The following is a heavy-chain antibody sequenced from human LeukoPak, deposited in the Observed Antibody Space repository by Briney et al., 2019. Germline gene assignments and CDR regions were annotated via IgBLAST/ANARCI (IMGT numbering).Heavy chain of an antibody. D-gene: IGHD1-26*01. J-gene: IGHJ4*02. CDR1: GYTFTGYY. CDR3: ARDSYSGSYNY. Sequence: GASVKVSCKASGYTFTGYYMHWVRQAPGQGLEWVAWINPNGGGTNYAQQFQGRATTSSDTSISTAYMELSSLRSDDTAVYYCARDSYSGSYNYWGQGTLVTVSS. CDR2: INPNGGGT. V-gene: IGHV1-2*02.